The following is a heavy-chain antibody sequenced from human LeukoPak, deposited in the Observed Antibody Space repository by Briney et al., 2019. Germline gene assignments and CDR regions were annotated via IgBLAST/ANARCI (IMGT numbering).Heavy chain of an antibody. CDR2: IKEDGTEK. CDR1: GFTVSSNS. J-gene: IGHJ4*02. CDR3: ARAAY. V-gene: IGHV3-7*01. Sequence: GGSLRLSCAASGFTVSSNSMSWVRQAPAKGLEWVASIKEDGTEKYYVDSVKGRFTISRDNAKNSLYLQMTSLRAEDTAVYYCARAAYWGQGTLVTVSS.